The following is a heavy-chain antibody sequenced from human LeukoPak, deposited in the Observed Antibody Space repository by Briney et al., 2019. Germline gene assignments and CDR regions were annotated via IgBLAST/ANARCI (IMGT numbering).Heavy chain of an antibody. CDR2: MNPNSGNT. J-gene: IGHJ6*02. Sequence: WMNPNSGNTGYAQKFQGRVTMTRNTSISTAYMELSSLRSEDTAVYYCARKPGAYYYYGMDVWGQGTTVTVSS. D-gene: IGHD7-27*01. V-gene: IGHV1-8*01. CDR3: ARKPGAYYYYGMDV.